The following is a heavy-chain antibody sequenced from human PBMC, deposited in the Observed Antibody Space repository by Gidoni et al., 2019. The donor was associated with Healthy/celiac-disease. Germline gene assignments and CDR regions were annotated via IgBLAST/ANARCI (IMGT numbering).Heavy chain of an antibody. CDR2: TYYRSKWYN. V-gene: IGHV6-1*01. J-gene: IGHJ4*02. CDR3: ARGVRMGFLSAEYYFDY. D-gene: IGHD2-8*01. CDR1: GDSVSSNSAA. Sequence: QVQLQQSGPGLVKPSQTLSPTCAISGDSVSSNSAAWNWIRQSPSRGLEWLGRTYYRSKWYNDYAVSVKSRITINPDTSKNQFSLQLNSVTPEDTAVYYCARGVRMGFLSAEYYFDYWGQGTLVTVSS.